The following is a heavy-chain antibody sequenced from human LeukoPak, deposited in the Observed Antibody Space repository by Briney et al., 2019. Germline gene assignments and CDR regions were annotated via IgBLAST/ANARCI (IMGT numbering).Heavy chain of an antibody. CDR3: ARGDDILTAYGMDV. D-gene: IGHD3-9*01. J-gene: IGHJ6*02. Sequence: GGSLRLSCAASGFTFSSYAMHWVRQAPGKGLEWVAVISYDGSNKYYADSVKGRFTISRDNSKNTLYLQMNSLRAEDTAVYYRARGDDILTAYGMDVWGQGTTVTVSS. V-gene: IGHV3-30-3*01. CDR1: GFTFSSYA. CDR2: ISYDGSNK.